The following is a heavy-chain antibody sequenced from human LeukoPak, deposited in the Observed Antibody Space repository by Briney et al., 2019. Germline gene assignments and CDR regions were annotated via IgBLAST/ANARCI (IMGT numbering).Heavy chain of an antibody. CDR2: ISTYNGNT. D-gene: IGHD3-22*01. CDR3: ARDCDRSGYYCY. V-gene: IGHV1-18*01. Sequence: GASVKVSCKASGGTFSSFAISWVRQAPGQGLEWMGWISTYNGNTNYAQNLQGRVAMTTDTSTSTAYMELRSLRSDDTAVYYCARDCDRSGYYCYWGQGTLVTVSS. CDR1: GGTFSSFA. J-gene: IGHJ4*02.